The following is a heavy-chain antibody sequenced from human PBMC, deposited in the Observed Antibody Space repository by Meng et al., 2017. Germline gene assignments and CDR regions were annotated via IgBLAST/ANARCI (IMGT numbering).Heavy chain of an antibody. CDR1: GYTFTGYY. D-gene: IGHD6-13*01. V-gene: IGHV1-2*06. J-gene: IGHJ4*02. CDR2: INPNSGGT. CDR3: ARDEDISAAGKLFGDY. Sequence: QGQLVQCGVEVKNPGASVKVSCKASGYTFTGYYMHWVRQAPGQGLEWMGRINPNSGGTNYAQKFQGRVTMTGDTSISTAYMELSGLRSDDTAMYYCARDEDISAAGKLFGDYWGQGTLVTVSS.